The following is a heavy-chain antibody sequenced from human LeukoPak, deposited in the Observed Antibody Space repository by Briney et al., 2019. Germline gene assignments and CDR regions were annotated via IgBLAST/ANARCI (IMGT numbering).Heavy chain of an antibody. V-gene: IGHV4-30-4*07. CDR3: ARGGLSSGYFYFDY. Sequence: PSETLSLTCAVSGGSISSGGYSWSWIRQPPGKGLEWIGYIYYSRSTYYNPSLKSRVTISVDTSKNQFSLKLSSVTAADTAVYYCARGGLSSGYFYFDYWGQGNLVTVSS. CDR1: GGSISSGGYS. D-gene: IGHD3-22*01. CDR2: IYYSRST. J-gene: IGHJ4*02.